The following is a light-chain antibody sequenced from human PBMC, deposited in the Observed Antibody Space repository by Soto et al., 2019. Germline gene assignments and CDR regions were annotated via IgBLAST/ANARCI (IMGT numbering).Light chain of an antibody. CDR2: AAS. CDR3: QQSYSTPRT. J-gene: IGKJ1*01. Sequence: DIQMTQSPSSLSASVGDRVTITCRASQSISNYLNWYQQKPGKAPKLLMYAASSLQSGVPSRFSASGSWTEFILSISSLQPEDFATYYCQQSYSTPRTFGQGTKGEIK. V-gene: IGKV1-39*01. CDR1: QSISNY.